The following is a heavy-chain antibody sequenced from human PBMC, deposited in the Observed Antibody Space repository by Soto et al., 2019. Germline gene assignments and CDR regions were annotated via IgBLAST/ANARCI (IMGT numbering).Heavy chain of an antibody. Sequence: SVKVSCKASGGTFSSYAISWVRQAPGQGLEWMGGIIPIFGTANYAQKFQGRVTITADESTSTAYMELSSLRSEDTAVYYCARDDVVVVAANYYYYGMDVWGQGTTVTVSS. CDR2: IIPIFGTA. V-gene: IGHV1-69*13. CDR3: ARDDVVVVAANYYYYGMDV. J-gene: IGHJ6*02. D-gene: IGHD2-15*01. CDR1: GGTFSSYA.